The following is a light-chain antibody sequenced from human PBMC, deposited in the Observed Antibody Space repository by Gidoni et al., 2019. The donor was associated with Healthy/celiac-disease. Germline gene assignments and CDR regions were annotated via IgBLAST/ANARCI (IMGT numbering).Light chain of an antibody. CDR2: DAS. CDR3: QQYDNLPYT. J-gene: IGKJ2*01. Sequence: DIQMTQSPSSLSASVGDRVTITCQASQDISNYLNWYQQKPGKAPKLLIYDASNLETGVPPRFSESGSGTDFTFTISSLQPEDIATYYCQQYDNLPYTFGQGTKLEIK. CDR1: QDISNY. V-gene: IGKV1-33*01.